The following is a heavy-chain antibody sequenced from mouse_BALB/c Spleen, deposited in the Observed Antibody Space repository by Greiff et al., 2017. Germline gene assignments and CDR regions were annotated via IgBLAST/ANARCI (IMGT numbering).Heavy chain of an antibody. D-gene: IGHD2-2*01. V-gene: IGHV14-3*02. J-gene: IGHJ3*01. CDR1: GFTIKDTY. CDR3: ARGSYGYDWFAY. CDR2: IDPANGNT. Sequence: EVQLQQSGAELVKPGASVKLSCTASGFTIKDTYMHWVKQRPEQGLEWIGRIDPANGNTKYDPKFQGKATITADTSSNTAYLQLSSLTSEDTAVDYCARGSYGYDWFAYWGQGTLVTVSA.